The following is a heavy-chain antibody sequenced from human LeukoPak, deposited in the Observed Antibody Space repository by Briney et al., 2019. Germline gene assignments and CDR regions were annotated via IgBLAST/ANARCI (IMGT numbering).Heavy chain of an antibody. CDR2: ISGSGGST. V-gene: IGHV3-23*01. D-gene: IGHD3-3*01. CDR3: AKNYDFWSGYYIYPYYFDY. Sequence: PGGPLRLSCAASGFTFSSYAMSWVRQAPGKGLEWVSAISGSGGSTYYADSVKGRFTISRDNSKNTLYLQMNSLRAEDTAVYYCAKNYDFWSGYYIYPYYFDYWGQGTLVTVSS. CDR1: GFTFSSYA. J-gene: IGHJ4*02.